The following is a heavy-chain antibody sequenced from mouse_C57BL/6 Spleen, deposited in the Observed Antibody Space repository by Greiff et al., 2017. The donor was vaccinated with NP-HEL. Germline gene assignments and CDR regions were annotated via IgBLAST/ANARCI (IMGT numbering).Heavy chain of an antibody. J-gene: IGHJ2*01. CDR1: GYTFTSYW. D-gene: IGHD2-2*01. CDR2: IYPSDSET. CDR3: AGGGLRGYFDY. Sequence: QVQLQQPGAELVRPGSSVKLSCKASGYTFTSYWMDWVKQRPGQGLEWIGNIYPSDSETHYNQKFKDKATLTVDKSSSTAYMQLSSLTSEDSAVYYCAGGGLRGYFDYWGQRTTLTVSS. V-gene: IGHV1-61*01.